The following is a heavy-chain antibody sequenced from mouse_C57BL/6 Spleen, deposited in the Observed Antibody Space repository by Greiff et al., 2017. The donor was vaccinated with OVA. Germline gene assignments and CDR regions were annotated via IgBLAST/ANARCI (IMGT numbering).Heavy chain of an antibody. CDR2: IWSGGST. J-gene: IGHJ2*01. CDR1: GFSLTSYG. D-gene: IGHD2-4*01. V-gene: IGHV2-2*01. Sequence: VKLQESGPGLVQPSQSLSITCTVSGFSLTSYGVHWVRQSPGKGLEWLGVIWSGGSTDYNAAFISRLSISKDNSKSQVFFKMNSLQADDTAIYYCARNYGDYDGGYFDYWGQGTTLTVSS. CDR3: ARNYGDYDGGYFDY.